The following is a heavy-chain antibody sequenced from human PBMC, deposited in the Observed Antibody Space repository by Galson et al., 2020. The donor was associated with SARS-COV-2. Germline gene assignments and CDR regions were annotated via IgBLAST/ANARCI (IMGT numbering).Heavy chain of an antibody. Sequence: GGSLRLSCAASGFTFSSYAMHWVRQAPGKGLEWVAVISYDGSNKYYADSVKGRFTISRDNSKNTLYLQMNSLRAEDTAVYYCASGCSSTSCYMGDAFDIWGQGTMVTVSS. CDR1: GFTFSSYA. V-gene: IGHV3-30*04. J-gene: IGHJ3*02. D-gene: IGHD2-2*02. CDR2: ISYDGSNK. CDR3: ASGCSSTSCYMGDAFDI.